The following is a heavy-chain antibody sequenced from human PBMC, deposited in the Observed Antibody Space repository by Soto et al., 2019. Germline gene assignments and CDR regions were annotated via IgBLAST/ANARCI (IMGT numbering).Heavy chain of an antibody. V-gene: IGHV3-23*01. J-gene: IGHJ4*02. CDR2: ISASGGST. CDR1: GFTFDSFA. D-gene: IGHD3-16*01. Sequence: GGSLRLSCAASGFTFDSFAMTWVRQAPGKGLEWVSAISASGGSTFYADSVKGRFTISRDSSKNTLYLQMNSLRAEDTAVYYWARGAVMPDSWGQGTLVTVSS. CDR3: ARGAVMPDS.